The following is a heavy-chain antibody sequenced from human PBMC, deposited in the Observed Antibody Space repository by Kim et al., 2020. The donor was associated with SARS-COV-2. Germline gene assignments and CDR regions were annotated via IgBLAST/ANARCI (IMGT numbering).Heavy chain of an antibody. CDR3: ARLMRATTVVATSYYMDV. D-gene: IGHD1-26*01. V-gene: IGHV5-51*01. J-gene: IGHJ6*03. Sequence: GESLKISCKGSGYSFTSYWIGWVRQMPGKGLEWMGMIYPGDSDTRYSPSFQGQVTISAGKSISTAYLQWSGLKASDTAMYFCARLMRATTVVATSYYMDVWGKGTTVTVSS. CDR2: IYPGDSDT. CDR1: GYSFTSYW.